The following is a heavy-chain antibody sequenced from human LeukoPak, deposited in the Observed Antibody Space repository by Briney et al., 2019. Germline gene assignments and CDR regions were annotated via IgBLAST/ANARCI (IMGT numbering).Heavy chain of an antibody. J-gene: IGHJ3*02. CDR2: IKQDGSEK. CDR3: ARDVLLSVGAFDI. D-gene: IGHD2-2*01. Sequence: GGSLRLSCAASGFTFSTYGMSWVRQAPGKGLEWVANIKQDGSEKYYVDSVKGRFTISRDNAKNSLYLQMNSLRAEDTAVYYCARDVLLSVGAFDIWGQGTMVTVSS. V-gene: IGHV3-7*01. CDR1: GFTFSTYG.